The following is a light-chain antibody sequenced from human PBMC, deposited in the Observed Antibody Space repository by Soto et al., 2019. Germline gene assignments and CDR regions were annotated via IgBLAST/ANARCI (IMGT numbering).Light chain of an antibody. CDR1: QSVSSSY. V-gene: IGKV3-20*01. Sequence: IVFTQAPGTLSLSPGGRAPLSCRASQSVSSSYLAWYQQKPGQAPRLLIYEASNRATGIPDRFSGSGSGTDFTLTISRLEPEDFAVYYCQQYGSSGTFGQGTKVDIK. CDR2: EAS. J-gene: IGKJ1*01. CDR3: QQYGSSGT.